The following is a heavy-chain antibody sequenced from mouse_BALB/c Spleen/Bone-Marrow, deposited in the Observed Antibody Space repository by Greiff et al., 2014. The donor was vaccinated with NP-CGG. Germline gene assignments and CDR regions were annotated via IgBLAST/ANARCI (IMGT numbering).Heavy chain of an antibody. D-gene: IGHD2-3*01. J-gene: IGHJ2*01. V-gene: IGHV1-69*02. CDR1: GYTFTSYW. CDR2: IYPSDNYT. CDR3: TRTYEYFDY. Sequence: VKLVESGAELVRPGASVKLSCKTSGYTFTSYWINWVKQRPGQGLDWIGNIYPSDNYTNYNQKFKDKATLTVDISSTTAYMQLSSPTSEDSAVYYCTRTYEYFDYWGQGTTLTVSS.